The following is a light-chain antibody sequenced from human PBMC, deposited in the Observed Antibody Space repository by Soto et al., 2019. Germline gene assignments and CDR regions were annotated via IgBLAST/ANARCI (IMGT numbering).Light chain of an antibody. J-gene: IGKJ5*01. CDR2: AAS. Sequence: SQSPFSLSVSTGERATLSCRASQSVSSYLAWYQQKPGQAPRLLIYAASNRPTGVASRFSVSGSGTDFTLIISRMEPEDFAVYYCQQYGNSPSITFGQGTRLANK. CDR1: QSVSSY. CDR3: QQYGNSPSIT. V-gene: IGKV3-20*01.